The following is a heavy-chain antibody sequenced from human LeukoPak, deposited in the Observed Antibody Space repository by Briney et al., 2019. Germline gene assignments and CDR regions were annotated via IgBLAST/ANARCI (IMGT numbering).Heavy chain of an antibody. CDR3: ARRLGGWTFDN. V-gene: IGHV4-39*01. CDR2: IYYTGST. J-gene: IGHJ4*02. D-gene: IGHD6-19*01. CDR1: GGSISSFGYY. Sequence: PSETLSLTCTVSGGSISSFGYYWGWIRQPPGKGLEWIGSIYYTGSTHYNPSLKSQVTVFVDTLKNQFSLTVNSVTAADTAVYFCARRLGGWTFDNWGQGTLVTVSS.